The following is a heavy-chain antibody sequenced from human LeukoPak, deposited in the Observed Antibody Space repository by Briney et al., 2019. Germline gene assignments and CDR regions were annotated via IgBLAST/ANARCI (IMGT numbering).Heavy chain of an antibody. Sequence: SETLSLTCTASGGSISSSSYYWGWIRQPPGKGLEWIGSIYYSGSTYYNPSLKSRVTISVDTSKNQFSLKLSSVTAADTAVYYCARDNGHSDYYDSSGAAGAFDIWGQGTMVTVSS. V-gene: IGHV4-39*07. CDR3: ARDNGHSDYYDSSGAAGAFDI. CDR2: IYYSGST. D-gene: IGHD3-22*01. J-gene: IGHJ3*02. CDR1: GGSISSSSYY.